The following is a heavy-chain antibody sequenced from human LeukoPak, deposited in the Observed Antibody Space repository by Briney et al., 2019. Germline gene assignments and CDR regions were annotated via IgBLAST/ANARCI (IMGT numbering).Heavy chain of an antibody. V-gene: IGHV4-39*01. Sequence: SETLSLTCTVSGGSISSSSYYWDWIRQPPGKGLEWIGNVYYGGNTFYNSSLESRVTISVDMPKNQFSLKLTSLTAADTAVYYSARQRADYFYHYLDVWGKGTSVTVSS. J-gene: IGHJ6*03. CDR1: GGSISSSSYY. CDR3: ARQRADYFYHYLDV. CDR2: VYYGGNT.